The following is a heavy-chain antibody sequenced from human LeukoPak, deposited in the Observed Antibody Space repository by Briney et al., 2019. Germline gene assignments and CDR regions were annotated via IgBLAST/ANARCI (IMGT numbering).Heavy chain of an antibody. V-gene: IGHV4-59*08. CDR2: IYNSGNT. CDR1: GGSIRSNS. CDR3: ARRSGSGSLDYFDY. Sequence: KPSETLSLTCTGSGGSIRSNSWNWIRQPPGKGLEWIGYIYNSGNTNYNPSLKGRVTISVDTSKNQFSLKLNSVTAADTAVYYCARRSGSGSLDYFDYWGQGTLVTVSS. D-gene: IGHD3-3*01. J-gene: IGHJ4*02.